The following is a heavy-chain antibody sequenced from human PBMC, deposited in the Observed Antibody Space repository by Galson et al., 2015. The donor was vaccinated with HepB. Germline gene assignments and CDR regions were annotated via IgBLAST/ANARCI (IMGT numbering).Heavy chain of an antibody. V-gene: IGHV3-21*01. D-gene: IGHD3-10*01. J-gene: IGHJ6*02. CDR3: ARDNILLFGELQHYYDYGMDV. CDR2: ISSSSSYI. Sequence: SLRLSCAASGFTFSSYSMNWVRQAPGKGLEWVSSISSSSSYIYYADSVKGRFTISRDNAKNSLYLQMNSLRAEDTAVYYCARDNILLFGELQHYYDYGMDVWGQGTTVTVSS. CDR1: GFTFSSYS.